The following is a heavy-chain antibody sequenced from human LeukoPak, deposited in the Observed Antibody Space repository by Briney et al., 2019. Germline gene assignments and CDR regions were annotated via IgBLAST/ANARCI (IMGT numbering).Heavy chain of an antibody. D-gene: IGHD2-15*01. CDR3: APAVVIRATLFDS. CDR2: ISYDGKIK. Sequence: PGGSLRLSCAASGFTFSNAWMSWVRQAPGKGLEWVAVISYDGKIKYYADSLEGRFTISRDNSKNTLYLQMSSLRAEDTAMCYCAPAVVIRATLFDSWGQGTQVTVSS. CDR1: GFTFSNAW. J-gene: IGHJ4*02. V-gene: IGHV3-30*03.